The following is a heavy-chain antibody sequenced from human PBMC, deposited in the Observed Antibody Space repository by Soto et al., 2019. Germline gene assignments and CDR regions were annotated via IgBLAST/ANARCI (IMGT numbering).Heavy chain of an antibody. CDR1: GYTFIAYH. Sequence: ASVKVSCKAFGYTFIAYHIHWLRQAPGQGLEWMGWINPNSGGTNYAQEFQDRVTMTRDTSISTAYMELSRLTSDDTAMYYCAKDHGSGWYEDFAYWGQGTLVTVSS. CDR2: INPNSGGT. D-gene: IGHD6-19*01. J-gene: IGHJ4*02. V-gene: IGHV1-2*02. CDR3: AKDHGSGWYEDFAY.